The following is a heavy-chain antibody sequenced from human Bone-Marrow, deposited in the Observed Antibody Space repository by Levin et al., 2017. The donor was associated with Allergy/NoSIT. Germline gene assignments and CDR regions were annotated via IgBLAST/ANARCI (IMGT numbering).Heavy chain of an antibody. CDR3: ARDPDDPYSGSDDAFDI. Sequence: MSSETLSLTCTVSGGSMSSGNYYWSWIRQPPGKGLEWIGNIYYSGTTNYNPSYKSRVTMSVDTSKNQFSLNLTSVTAADTAVYYCARDPDDPYSGSDDAFDIWGQGTLVTVSS. CDR2: IYYSGTT. CDR1: GGSMSSGNYY. V-gene: IGHV4-30-4*01. J-gene: IGHJ3*02. D-gene: IGHD1-26*01.